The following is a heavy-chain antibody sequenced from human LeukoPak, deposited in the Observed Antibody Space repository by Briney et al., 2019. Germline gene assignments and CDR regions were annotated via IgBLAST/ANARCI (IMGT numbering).Heavy chain of an antibody. J-gene: IGHJ4*02. CDR2: ISGDGVST. CDR3: ARESGKFAY. CDR1: GLPIADFA. D-gene: IGHD3-16*01. Sequence: SGGSLRLSCVASGLPIADFAMHWVRQAPGKGLEWVSLISGDGVSTFYADSVKGRFSISRDNSKNSLSLEMNSLRTEDTAMYYCARESGKFAYWGQGTLVAVSS. V-gene: IGHV3-43*02.